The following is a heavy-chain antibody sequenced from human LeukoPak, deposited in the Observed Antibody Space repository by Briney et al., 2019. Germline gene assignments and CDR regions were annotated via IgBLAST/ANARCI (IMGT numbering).Heavy chain of an antibody. V-gene: IGHV4-34*01. J-gene: IGHJ6*02. CDR2: INHSGST. CDR3: ARIGSSGYYYVYGDYHGMDV. D-gene: IGHD3-22*01. CDR1: GGSFSGYY. Sequence: PSETLSLTCAVYGGSFSGYYWSWIRQPPGNGLEWIGEINHSGSTNYNPSLKSRVTISVDTSKNQFSLKLSSVTAADTAVYYCARIGSSGYYYVYGDYHGMDVWGQGTTVTVSS.